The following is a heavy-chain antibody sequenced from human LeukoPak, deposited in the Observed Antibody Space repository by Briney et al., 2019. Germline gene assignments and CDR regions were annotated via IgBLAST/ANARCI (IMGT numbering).Heavy chain of an antibody. CDR3: ARSLITFGGVSYYHMDV. CDR2: INANSGGT. V-gene: IGHV1-2*02. J-gene: IGHJ6*03. Sequence: ASVKVSCKASGYTFPGYYMHWVRQAPGQGLEWMGWINANSGGTNYAQKFQGRVTMTRDTSISTAYMELSRLRSDDTAVYYCARSLITFGGVSYYHMDVWGKGTTVTVSS. D-gene: IGHD3-16*01. CDR1: GYTFPGYY.